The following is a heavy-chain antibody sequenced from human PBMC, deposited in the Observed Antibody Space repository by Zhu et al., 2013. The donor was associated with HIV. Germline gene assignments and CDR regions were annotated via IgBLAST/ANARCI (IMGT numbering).Heavy chain of an antibody. J-gene: IGHJ4*02. CDR2: IIPIFGRR. D-gene: IGHD1-26*01. CDR3: ATSKVGALGLDE. Sequence: QVQLVQSGAEVKKPGSSVKVSCKVSGDTFSSYAISWVRQAPGQGLEWMGGIIPIFGRRNYPQKFQGRVTITADESTSTAYMELSSLRSEDTAIYYCATSKVGALGLDEWGQGTLVTVSS. CDR1: GDTFSSYA. V-gene: IGHV1-69*01.